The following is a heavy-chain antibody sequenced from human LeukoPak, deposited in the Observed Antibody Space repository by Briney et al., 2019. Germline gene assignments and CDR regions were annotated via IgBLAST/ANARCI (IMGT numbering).Heavy chain of an antibody. CDR1: GFTFSSYR. D-gene: IGHD5-18*01. CDR2: ISSSSSTI. V-gene: IGHV3-48*01. Sequence: PGGSLRLSCAASGFTFSSYRMNWVRQAPGKGLEWVSCISSSSSTIFYADSVKGRFTISRDNAKNSLYLQMNSLRGEDTAVYYCARRGYIYGFDYWGQGTLVTVSS. CDR3: ARRGYIYGFDY. J-gene: IGHJ4*02.